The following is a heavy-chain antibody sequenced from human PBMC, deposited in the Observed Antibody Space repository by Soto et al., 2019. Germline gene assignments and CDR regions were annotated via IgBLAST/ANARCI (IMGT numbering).Heavy chain of an antibody. CDR3: ARHVRDTYYYGMDV. V-gene: IGHV4-39*01. Sequence: SETLSLTCTVSGGSISSSRSYWGWIRQPPGKGLEWIGTISYSGDAYHNPSLKSRVTISADTSKNQFSLRLSSATVADTALYYCARHVRDTYYYGMDVWGQGTTVTVSS. CDR1: GGSISSSRSY. J-gene: IGHJ6*02. CDR2: ISYSGDA.